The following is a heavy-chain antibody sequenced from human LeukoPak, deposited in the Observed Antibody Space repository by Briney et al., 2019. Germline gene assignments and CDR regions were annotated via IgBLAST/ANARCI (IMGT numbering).Heavy chain of an antibody. CDR1: GYSISGGYY. V-gene: IGHV4-38-2*01. D-gene: IGHD2-2*02. CDR2: IYHGGST. Sequence: PSETLSLTCAVSGYSISGGYYWGWIRQPPGKGLEWIGSIYHGGSTFYNPSLKSRVTISADTSKNQFSLKLSPVTAADTAVYYCASLGVVPGAIPDAFDIWGQGTMVIVSS. J-gene: IGHJ3*02. CDR3: ASLGVVPGAIPDAFDI.